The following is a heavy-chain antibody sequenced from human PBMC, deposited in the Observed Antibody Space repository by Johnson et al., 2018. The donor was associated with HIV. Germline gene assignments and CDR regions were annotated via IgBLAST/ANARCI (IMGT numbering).Heavy chain of an antibody. D-gene: IGHD6-6*01. V-gene: IGHV3-30*03. J-gene: IGHJ3*02. CDR2: ISYDGSYE. Sequence: QVRLVESGGGVVQPGRSLRLSCAASGFTFSSYGMHWVRQAPGKGLEWVAVISYDGSYEYYADSVKGRFTISRDNFKNTLYLQMNSLRDEDTAVYCCARPYILRQLVSAFDIWGQGTMVTVSS. CDR3: ARPYILRQLVSAFDI. CDR1: GFTFSSYG.